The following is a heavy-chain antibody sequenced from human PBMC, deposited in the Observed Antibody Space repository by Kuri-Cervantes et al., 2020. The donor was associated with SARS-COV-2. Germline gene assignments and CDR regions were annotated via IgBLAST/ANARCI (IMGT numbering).Heavy chain of an antibody. CDR2: ISNSGSSR. V-gene: IGHV3-48*04. CDR1: GFTFSSYW. J-gene: IGHJ4*02. CDR3: APRPRMTTVTTGDY. D-gene: IGHD4-17*01. Sequence: ETLSLTCAASGFTFSSYWMSWVRQAPGKGLEWVSYISNSGSSRYYADSVKGRFTISRDNAKNSLYLQMNTLRAEDTAVYYCAPRPRMTTVTTGDYWGQGTLVTVSS.